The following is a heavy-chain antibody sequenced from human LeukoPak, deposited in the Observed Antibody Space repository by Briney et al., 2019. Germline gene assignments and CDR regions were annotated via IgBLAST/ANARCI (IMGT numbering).Heavy chain of an antibody. V-gene: IGHV3-30*02. CDR2: IRYDGSNK. J-gene: IGHJ4*02. CDR3: ASDYGSGRYNEYYFDY. D-gene: IGHD3-10*01. Sequence: GGSLRLSCAASGFTFSSYGMHWVRQAPGKGLEWVALIRYDGSNKYYADSVKGRFTISRDNSKNTLYLQMNSLRAEDTAVYYCASDYGSGRYNEYYFDYWGQGTLVTVSS. CDR1: GFTFSSYG.